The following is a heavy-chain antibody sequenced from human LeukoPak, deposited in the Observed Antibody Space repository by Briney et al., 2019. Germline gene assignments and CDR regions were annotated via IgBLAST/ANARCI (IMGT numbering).Heavy chain of an antibody. Sequence: GGSLRLSCAASGFTFSSYWMHWVRHAPGKGLVWVSRINTDGSSTSYADSAKGRFTISRDNAKNTLYLQMNSLRAEDTAVYYCARATVTTSGNWFDPWGQGTLVTVSS. CDR3: ARATVTTSGNWFDP. D-gene: IGHD4-17*01. CDR1: GFTFSSYW. CDR2: INTDGSST. J-gene: IGHJ5*02. V-gene: IGHV3-74*01.